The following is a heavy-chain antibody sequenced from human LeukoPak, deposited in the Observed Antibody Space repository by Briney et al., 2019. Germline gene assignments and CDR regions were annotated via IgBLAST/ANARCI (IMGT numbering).Heavy chain of an antibody. D-gene: IGHD3-10*01. Sequence: SETLSLTCTVSGGSISSGGYYWSWIRQHPGKGLEWIGYISDSGSTYYNPSLKSPVTISVDTSKNQFALKVNSVTAADTAVCYCARVGQLWLDLDYWGQGTMVTVSS. J-gene: IGHJ4*02. CDR3: ARVGQLWLDLDY. CDR2: ISDSGST. V-gene: IGHV4-31*01. CDR1: GGSISSGGYY.